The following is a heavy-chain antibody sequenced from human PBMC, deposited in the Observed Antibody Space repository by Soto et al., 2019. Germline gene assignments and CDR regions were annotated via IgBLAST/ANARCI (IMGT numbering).Heavy chain of an antibody. D-gene: IGHD5-12*01. CDR1: GFTFSSYS. J-gene: IGHJ4*02. Sequence: EMQLVESGGGLVKPGGSLRLSCAASGFTFSSYSMNWVRQAPGKGLEWVSCISGGSSFIYYPDSVKGRFTISRDNAKNSLYLQMNSLRDEDTAIYYCARGHPSAEWLFSFWGQGTLVTVSS. V-gene: IGHV3-21*01. CDR2: ISGGSSFI. CDR3: ARGHPSAEWLFSF.